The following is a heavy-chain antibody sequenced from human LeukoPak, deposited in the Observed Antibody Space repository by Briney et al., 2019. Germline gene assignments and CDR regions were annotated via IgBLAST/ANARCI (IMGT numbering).Heavy chain of an antibody. CDR3: ARYDATVTRGFDY. CDR2: IIPIFGTA. D-gene: IGHD4-17*01. J-gene: IGHJ4*02. Sequence: SVKVSCKASGGTFSSYAISWVRQAPGQGFEWMGGIIPIFGTANYAQKFQGRVTITADESTSTAYMELSSLRSEDTAVYYCARYDATVTRGFDYWGQGTLVTVSS. CDR1: GGTFSSYA. V-gene: IGHV1-69*13.